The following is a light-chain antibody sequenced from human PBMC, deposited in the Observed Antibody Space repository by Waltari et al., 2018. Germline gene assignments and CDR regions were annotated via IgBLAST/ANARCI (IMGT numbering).Light chain of an antibody. CDR2: KAS. CDR3: QQYNSYSLLT. CDR1: QSISNW. V-gene: IGKV1-5*03. Sequence: DIQMIQSPSTLSASVGDRLTITCRASQSISNWFAWYQQKPGKAPKLLIYKASTLESGVPSRFSGSGSGTKFTLTISSLQPDDFATYYCQQYNSYSLLTFGGGTKVEIK. J-gene: IGKJ4*01.